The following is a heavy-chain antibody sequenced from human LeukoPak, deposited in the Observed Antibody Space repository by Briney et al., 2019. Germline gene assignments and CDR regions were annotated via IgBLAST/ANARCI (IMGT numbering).Heavy chain of an antibody. D-gene: IGHD1-14*01. CDR2: ISDDGSTK. J-gene: IGHJ5*02. CDR3: ARERRAEVGINSFDP. Sequence: GGPLRLSCAASGFIFGNFAIDWVRQVPGGGLEWVAVISDDGSTKYYADSVKGRFTISRDNSRNTLYLQMKSLRGEDTAVYYCARERRAEVGINSFDPWGQGTLVTVYS. CDR1: GFIFGNFA. V-gene: IGHV3-30-3*01.